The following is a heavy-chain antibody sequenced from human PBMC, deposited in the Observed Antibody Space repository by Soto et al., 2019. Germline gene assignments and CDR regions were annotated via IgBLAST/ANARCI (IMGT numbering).Heavy chain of an antibody. CDR3: LKDLPPGDY. J-gene: IGHJ4*02. CDR2: ISSSSNTI. CDR1: GFTFSSYS. Sequence: EVQLVESGGGLVQPGGSLRLSCAASGFTFSSYSMNWVRQAPGKGLGWVSYISSSSNTIYYADSVKGRFTISRDNAKNSLYQQMNSLRDEDTAVYYCLKDLPPGDYWGQGTLVTVSS. D-gene: IGHD3-10*01. V-gene: IGHV3-48*02.